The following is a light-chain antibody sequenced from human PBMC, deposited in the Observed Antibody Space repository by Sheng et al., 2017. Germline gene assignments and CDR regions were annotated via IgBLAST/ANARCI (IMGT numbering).Light chain of an antibody. Sequence: DIQMTQSPSTLSASVGDRVTITCRASQSISSWLAWYQQKPGKAHKLLIYKASSLKSGVPSRFSGSGSGTDFTLTISSLQPEDVATYYCQKYNSAQFTFGPGTKVDIK. V-gene: IGKV1-5*03. CDR1: QSISSW. J-gene: IGKJ3*01. CDR2: KAS. CDR3: QKYNSAQFT.